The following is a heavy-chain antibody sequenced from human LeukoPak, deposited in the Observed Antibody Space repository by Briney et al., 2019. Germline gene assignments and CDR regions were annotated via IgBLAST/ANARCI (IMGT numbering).Heavy chain of an antibody. V-gene: IGHV3-48*03. Sequence: PGGSLRLSCAASGFTFSTYEMNWVRQAPGKGLEWVSYIGTSGSSRFYADSVRGRFTLSRDNVKDSLSLQMNSLRVEDTAVYFCARGWSRDYWGQGTLVTVSS. CDR1: GFTFSTYE. CDR2: IGTSGSSR. J-gene: IGHJ4*02. CDR3: ARGWSRDY.